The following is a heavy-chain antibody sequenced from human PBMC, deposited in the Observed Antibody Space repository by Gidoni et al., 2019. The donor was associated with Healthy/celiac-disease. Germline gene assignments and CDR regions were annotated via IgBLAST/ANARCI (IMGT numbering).Heavy chain of an antibody. CDR3: ARRAAAGKFDY. Sequence: EVQLVESGGGLIQPGGSLRLSCAASGFTVSSNYMGWVRQAPGKVLEWVSVIYSGGSTYYADSVKGRFTISRDNSKNTLYLQMNSLRAEDTAVYYCARRAAAGKFDYWGQGTLVTVSS. J-gene: IGHJ4*02. CDR2: IYSGGST. CDR1: GFTVSSNY. V-gene: IGHV3-53*01. D-gene: IGHD6-13*01.